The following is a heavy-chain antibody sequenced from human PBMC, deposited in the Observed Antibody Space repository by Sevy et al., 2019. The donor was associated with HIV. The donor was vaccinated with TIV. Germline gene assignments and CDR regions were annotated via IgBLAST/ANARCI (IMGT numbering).Heavy chain of an antibody. J-gene: IGHJ4*02. D-gene: IGHD3-16*01. CDR3: VREGLGGFSYSLDC. CDR2: MNQDGTER. CDR1: GFSFSTYW. V-gene: IGHV3-7*01. Sequence: GSLRLSCAASGFSFSTYWMTWVRQAPGKGLEWVATMNQDGTERDYVDSVKGRLTISRDNTKTSLFLQMNSLSAEDTVVYYCVREGLGGFSYSLDCWGQGTLVTVSS.